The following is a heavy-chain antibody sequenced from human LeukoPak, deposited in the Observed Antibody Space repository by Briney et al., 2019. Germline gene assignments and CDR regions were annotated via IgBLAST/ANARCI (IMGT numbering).Heavy chain of an antibody. CDR2: VNLDVRT. CDR1: GGSVTSTNW. D-gene: IGHD3-3*01. CDR3: AREGGFYRTLDY. Sequence: SQTLSLTCAVSGGSVTSTNWWTWVRQPPGKGLDWIGEVNLDVRTNYNPSLTGRLTLSVDLYKNHISLKLTSVTAADTAVYYCAREGGFYRTLDYLGQGTLVTVSS. J-gene: IGHJ4*02. V-gene: IGHV4-4*02.